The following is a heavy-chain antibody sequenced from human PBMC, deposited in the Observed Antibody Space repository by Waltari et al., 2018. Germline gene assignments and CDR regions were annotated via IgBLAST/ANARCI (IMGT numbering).Heavy chain of an antibody. CDR3: ARVVGFWSGDWFDP. Sequence: QLQLQQWAAAPSKPSETLSLTCAVYGRSYSGYYCRWFRQPPGKGLEWIGEINHSGSTNYNPSLKSRVTISVDTSKNQFSLKLSSVTAADTAVYYCARVVGFWSGDWFDPWGQGTLVTVSS. V-gene: IGHV4-34*01. CDR2: INHSGST. CDR1: GRSYSGYY. J-gene: IGHJ5*02. D-gene: IGHD3-3*01.